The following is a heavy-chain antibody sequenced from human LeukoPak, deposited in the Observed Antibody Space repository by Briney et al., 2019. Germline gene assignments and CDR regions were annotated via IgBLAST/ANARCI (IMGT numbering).Heavy chain of an antibody. CDR3: ARGGGVYYYYYYMDV. V-gene: IGHV4-59*01. CDR2: IYYSGST. Sequence: TSETLSLTCTVSGGSISSYYWSWIRQPPGKGLEWIGYIYYSGSTNYNPSLKSRVTISVDTSKNQFSLKLSSVTAADTAVYYCARGGGVYYYYYYMDVWGKGTTVTISS. J-gene: IGHJ6*03. CDR1: GGSISSYY. D-gene: IGHD3-3*01.